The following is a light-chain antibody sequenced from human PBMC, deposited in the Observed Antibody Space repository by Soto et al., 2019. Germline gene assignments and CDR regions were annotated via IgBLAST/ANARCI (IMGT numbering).Light chain of an antibody. CDR2: DVS. V-gene: IGLV2-14*01. Sequence: QSVLTQPASVSGSPGQSITISCTGTSSDVVGYNYVSWYQQHPGKAPKFMIYDVSNRPSGVSTRFSGSKSGNTASLTISGLQAEDVADYYCNSYTISNTPQIVFGTGTKVTVL. CDR3: NSYTISNTPQIV. J-gene: IGLJ1*01. CDR1: SSDVVGYNY.